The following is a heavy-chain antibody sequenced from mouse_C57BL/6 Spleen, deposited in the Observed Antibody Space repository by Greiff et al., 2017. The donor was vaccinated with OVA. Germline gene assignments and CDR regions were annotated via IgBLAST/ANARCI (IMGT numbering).Heavy chain of an antibody. CDR3: ARFTTVVATWYFDV. V-gene: IGHV1-26*01. J-gene: IGHJ1*03. CDR1: GYTFTDYY. CDR2: INPNNGGT. Sequence: EVQLQQSGPELVKPGASVKISCKASGYTFTDYYMNWVKQSHGKSLEWIGDINPNNGGTSYNQKFKGKATLTVDKSSSTAYMELRSLTSEDSAVYYCARFTTVVATWYFDVWGTGTTVTVSS. D-gene: IGHD1-1*01.